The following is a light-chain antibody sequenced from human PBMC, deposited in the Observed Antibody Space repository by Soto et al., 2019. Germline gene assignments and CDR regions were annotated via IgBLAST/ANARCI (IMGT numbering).Light chain of an antibody. Sequence: DIVMTQSPLSLPVTPGEPASISCRSSQSLLHSNGYNYLDWYLQKPGQSPQLLIYLGSNRASGVPDRFSGGGSGTDFTLKISRVEAEDVGVYYCMQALQTGTFGPGTKVDIK. CDR3: MQALQTGT. V-gene: IGKV2-28*01. CDR2: LGS. J-gene: IGKJ3*01. CDR1: QSLLHSNGYNY.